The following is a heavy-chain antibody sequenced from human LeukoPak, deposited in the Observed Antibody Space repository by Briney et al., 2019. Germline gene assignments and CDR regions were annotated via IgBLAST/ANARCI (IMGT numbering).Heavy chain of an antibody. D-gene: IGHD1-26*01. CDR3: AKAGSIKFDY. Sequence: GGSLRLSCAASGFTFSSYAMSWVRQAPGKGLEWVSGISGSGSGGSTYYADSVKGRFTISRDNSKNTLYLQMNSLRAEDTAVYYCAKAGSIKFDYWGQGTLVTVSS. CDR1: GFTFSSYA. CDR2: ISGSGSGGST. V-gene: IGHV3-23*01. J-gene: IGHJ4*02.